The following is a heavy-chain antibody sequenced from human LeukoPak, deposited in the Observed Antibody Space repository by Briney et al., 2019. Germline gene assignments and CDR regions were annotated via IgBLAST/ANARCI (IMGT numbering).Heavy chain of an antibody. V-gene: IGHV3-30-3*01. CDR3: ARLRSAAFDI. CDR1: GFTFSSYA. CDR2: ISYDGSNK. Sequence: PGGSLRLSCAASGFTFSSYAMHWVRQAPGKGLEWVAVISYDGSNKYYADSVKGRFTISRDNSKNTLYLQMNSLRAGDTAVYYCARLRSAAFDIWGQGTMVTVSS. D-gene: IGHD4-17*01. J-gene: IGHJ3*02.